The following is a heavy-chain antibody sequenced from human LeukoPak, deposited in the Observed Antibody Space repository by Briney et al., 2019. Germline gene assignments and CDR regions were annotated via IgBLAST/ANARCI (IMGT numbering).Heavy chain of an antibody. V-gene: IGHV3-23*01. Sequence: GGSLRLSCAASGFTFSAYGMSWVRQAPGKGLEWISSVRGTGSITHHADSVQGRFTISRDNSKNTLYLQMDSLRVEDTAVYYCAKVPRRVGYHPVERFYYYGIEVWGQGTTVTVSS. CDR3: AKVPRRVGYHPVERFYYYGIEV. D-gene: IGHD5-24*01. J-gene: IGHJ6*02. CDR1: GFTFSAYG. CDR2: VRGTGSIT.